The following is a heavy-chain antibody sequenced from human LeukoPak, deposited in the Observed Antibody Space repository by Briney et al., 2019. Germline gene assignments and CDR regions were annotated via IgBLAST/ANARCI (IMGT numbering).Heavy chain of an antibody. V-gene: IGHV1-8*01. CDR2: MNPNSGNT. J-gene: IGHJ5*02. Sequence: ASVKVSCKASGYTFTSYDINWVRQATGQGLEWMGWMNPNSGNTGYAQKFQGRVTMTRNTSISTAYMELSSLRSEDTAVYYCARARDYRASFDPWGQGTLVTVSS. CDR3: ARARDYRASFDP. D-gene: IGHD4-11*01. CDR1: GYTFTSYD.